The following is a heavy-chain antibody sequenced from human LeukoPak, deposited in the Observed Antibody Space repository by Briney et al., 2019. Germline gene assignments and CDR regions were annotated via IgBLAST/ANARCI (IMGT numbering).Heavy chain of an antibody. Sequence: ASVKVSCKASGYTFNSYGISWVRQAPGQGLEWMGWISAYNGNTNYAQKLQGRVTMTTDTSTSTAYMELRSLRSDDTAVYYCARVGSLGYDFWSGYQHFDYWGQGTLVTVSS. CDR1: GYTFNSYG. J-gene: IGHJ4*02. CDR3: ARVGSLGYDFWSGYQHFDY. CDR2: ISAYNGNT. V-gene: IGHV1-18*01. D-gene: IGHD3-3*01.